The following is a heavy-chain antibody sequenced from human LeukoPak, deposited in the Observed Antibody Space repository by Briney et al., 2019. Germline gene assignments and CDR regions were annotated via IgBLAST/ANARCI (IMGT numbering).Heavy chain of an antibody. D-gene: IGHD3-22*01. J-gene: IGHJ4*02. CDR1: GYTFTNSD. CDR3: ARGRYHHRSGLYYNVGFDS. V-gene: IGHV1-8*01. CDR2: MNPNSGNT. Sequence: GASVKVSCKTSGYTFTNSDINWVRQASGQGLEWMAWMNPNSGNTGDAEEVEGRITMTRNTVINTDYLKLHGLRSEDTAVYFCARGRYHHRSGLYYNVGFDSWGQGTLVTVSS.